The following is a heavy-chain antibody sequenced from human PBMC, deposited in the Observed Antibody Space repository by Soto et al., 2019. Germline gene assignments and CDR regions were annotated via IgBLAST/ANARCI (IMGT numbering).Heavy chain of an antibody. J-gene: IGHJ6*02. D-gene: IGHD5-18*01. CDR1: GFTYEDFA. V-gene: IGHV3-9*01. Sequence: EVQLVESGGSLVEPGKSLRLSCVVSGFTYEDFAMHWVRQAPGKGLEWVSGISWNSASTGYADSVTGRFTISRDNAKNSLYLQMRNLTGDDTAMYYCIKDFLRYTNGLDVWGPGTSVTVSS. CDR2: ISWNSAST. CDR3: IKDFLRYTNGLDV.